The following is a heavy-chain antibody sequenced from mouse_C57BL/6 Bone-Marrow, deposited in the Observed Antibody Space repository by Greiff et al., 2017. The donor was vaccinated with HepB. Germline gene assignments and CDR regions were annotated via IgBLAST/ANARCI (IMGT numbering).Heavy chain of an antibody. CDR2: IDPSDSYT. Sequence: QVQLQQPGAELVKPGASVKLSCKASGYTFTSYWMQWVKQRPGQGLEWIGEIDPSDSYTNYNQKFKGKATLTVDTSSSTAYMQLSSLTSEDSAVYYCARDGYYFYYAMDYWGQGTLVTVSS. D-gene: IGHD2-3*01. CDR3: ARDGYYFYYAMDY. V-gene: IGHV1-50*01. CDR1: GYTFTSYW. J-gene: IGHJ4*01.